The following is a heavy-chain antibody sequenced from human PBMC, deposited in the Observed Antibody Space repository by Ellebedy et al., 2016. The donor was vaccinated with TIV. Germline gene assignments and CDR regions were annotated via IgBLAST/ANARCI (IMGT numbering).Heavy chain of an antibody. J-gene: IGHJ4*02. Sequence: PGGSLRLSCAASGFTFRSYGMHWVRQAPGKGLYWVAFIRFGGSSQYYADSVQGRFTISRDNSKNTLSLHMSSLRGEDTAVYYCAKDWGAAAGTFLDYWGQGTLVTVSS. V-gene: IGHV3-30*02. D-gene: IGHD6-13*01. CDR2: IRFGGSSQ. CDR1: GFTFRSYG. CDR3: AKDWGAAAGTFLDY.